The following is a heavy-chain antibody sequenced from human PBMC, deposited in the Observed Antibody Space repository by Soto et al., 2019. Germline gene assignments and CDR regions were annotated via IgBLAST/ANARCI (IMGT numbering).Heavy chain of an antibody. V-gene: IGHV4-30-2*01. CDR1: GGSISSDSYS. D-gene: IGHD3-10*01. CDR2: IYHSGTT. Sequence: QLQLQESGSGLVKPSQTLSLTCAVSGGSISSDSYSWSWIRQPPGKGLEWIGYIYHSGTTYYNPSLKSRVTXLVXRXRNQFSLNLTSVTAADTAVYYCAGYDSGNYYYGMDVWGQGTTVTVSS. J-gene: IGHJ6*02. CDR3: AGYDSGNYYYGMDV.